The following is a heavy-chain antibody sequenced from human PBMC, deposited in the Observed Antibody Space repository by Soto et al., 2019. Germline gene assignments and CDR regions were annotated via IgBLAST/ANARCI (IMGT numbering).Heavy chain of an antibody. J-gene: IGHJ4*02. CDR3: ARDTAMALKGPGY. CDR1: GFTFSSYG. CDR2: IWYDGSNK. D-gene: IGHD5-18*01. Sequence: GGSLRLSCAASGFTFSSYGMHWVRQAPGKGLEWVAVIWYDGSNKYYADSVKGRFTISRDNSKNTLYLQMNSLRAEDTAVYYCARDTAMALKGPGYWGQGTLVTVSS. V-gene: IGHV3-33*01.